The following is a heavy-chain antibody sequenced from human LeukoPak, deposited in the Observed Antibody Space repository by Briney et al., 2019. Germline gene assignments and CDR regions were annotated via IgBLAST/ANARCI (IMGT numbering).Heavy chain of an antibody. CDR2: IKPDGSGR. V-gene: IGHV3-7*01. D-gene: IGHD5-12*01. CDR1: GFSFRSYW. J-gene: IGHJ6*02. Sequence: PGGSLRLSCAASGFSFRSYWMSWVRQAPGKGLEWVANIKPDGSGRDYVDSLKGRFTISRDNGKNLVSLQMNSLTADDMAVYYCARMPLSSGYDYYYYGMDVWGQGTTVTVSS. CDR3: ARMPLSSGYDYYYYGMDV.